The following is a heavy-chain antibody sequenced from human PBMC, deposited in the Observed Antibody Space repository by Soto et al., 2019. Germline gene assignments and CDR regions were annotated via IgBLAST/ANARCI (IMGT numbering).Heavy chain of an antibody. CDR3: AHSNPVYCRGTSCLGFFSS. CDR1: GFSLSTSRMA. CDR2: IYWNDDE. V-gene: IGHV2-5*01. D-gene: IGHD2-15*01. Sequence: GSGPTLVNPTQTLTLTCTFSGFSLSTSRMAVGWIRQPPGKALEWLALIYWNDDERYSPSLQSRLSISKGTSENQVVLTMTNMGPADTATYYCAHSNPVYCRGTSCLGFFSSWGQGTLVTVSS. J-gene: IGHJ5*02.